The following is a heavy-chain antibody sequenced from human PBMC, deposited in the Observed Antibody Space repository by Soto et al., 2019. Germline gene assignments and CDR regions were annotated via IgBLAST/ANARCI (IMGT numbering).Heavy chain of an antibody. D-gene: IGHD3-16*01. V-gene: IGHV1-3*01. CDR1: GYSFTSYW. CDR2: INAGNGDT. J-gene: IGHJ4*02. CDR3: TRGGAAIAFNYFDY. Sequence: PGXSLNISCKGSGYSFTSYWIGWMRQAPGQRLEWMGWINAGNGDTKYSQKFQGRVTITRDTSASTAYMELNSLRSEDTAVYYCTRGGAAIAFNYFDYWGQGTLVTVSS.